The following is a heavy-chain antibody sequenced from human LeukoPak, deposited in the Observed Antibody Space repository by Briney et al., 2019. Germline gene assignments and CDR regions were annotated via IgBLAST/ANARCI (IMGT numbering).Heavy chain of an antibody. J-gene: IGHJ4*02. CDR3: ARAEGSGYYDLWYNY. CDR1: GFTFSTYD. Sequence: GGSLRLSCAASGFTFSTYDMHWVRHAIGKGLEWLSGIGNAGDTYYAGSVKGRFTVSRDNAKNSLYLQMNSLRVGDTAVYYCARAEGSGYYDLWYNYWGQGTLDTVSS. V-gene: IGHV3-13*01. CDR2: IGNAGDT. D-gene: IGHD3-22*01.